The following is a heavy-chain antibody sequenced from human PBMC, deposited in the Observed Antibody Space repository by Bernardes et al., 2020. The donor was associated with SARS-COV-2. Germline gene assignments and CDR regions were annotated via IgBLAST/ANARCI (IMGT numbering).Heavy chain of an antibody. CDR3: ARSAVVVVPAPILGLGPFFYSYYIDV. D-gene: IGHD2-2*01. J-gene: IGHJ6*03. CDR2: INQIGSI. CDR1: GGSFSDYH. Sequence: SETLSLTCAVSGGSFSDYHWTWIRQPPGKGLEWIGEINQIGSIKNNPSLKSRVTISVDTSKNQFSLKLISLTAADTALYYCARSAVVVVPAPILGLGPFFYSYYIDVWGKGTTVTVSS. V-gene: IGHV4-34*01.